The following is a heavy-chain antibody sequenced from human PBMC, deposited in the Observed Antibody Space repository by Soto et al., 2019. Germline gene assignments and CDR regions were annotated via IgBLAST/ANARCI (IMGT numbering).Heavy chain of an antibody. CDR1: GGTFSSYA. CDR3: SFTVPNPYYFYYGMDV. Sequence: QVQLVQSGAGVKKPGSSVKVSCKASGGTFSSYAISWVRQAPGQGLEWMGGIIPIFGTANYAQKVKGRVTITAEESTSTAYMELSSLRSEDTAVYYCSFTVPNPYYFYYGMDVWGQGTTVTVSS. J-gene: IGHJ6*02. D-gene: IGHD4-17*01. CDR2: IIPIFGTA. V-gene: IGHV1-69*01.